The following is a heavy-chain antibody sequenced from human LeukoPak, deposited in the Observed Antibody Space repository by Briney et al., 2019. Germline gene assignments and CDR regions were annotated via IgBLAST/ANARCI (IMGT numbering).Heavy chain of an antibody. V-gene: IGHV3-23*01. CDR2: ISGSGGST. D-gene: IGHD6-13*01. J-gene: IGHJ4*02. CDR3: AKEIAAAGTTGAADY. Sequence: GGSLRLSCAASGFTFSSYAMSWVRQAPGKGLEWVSAISGSGGSTYYADSVKGRFTTSRDNSKNTLYLQMNSLRAEDTAVYYCAKEIAAAGTTGAADYWGQGTLVTVSS. CDR1: GFTFSSYA.